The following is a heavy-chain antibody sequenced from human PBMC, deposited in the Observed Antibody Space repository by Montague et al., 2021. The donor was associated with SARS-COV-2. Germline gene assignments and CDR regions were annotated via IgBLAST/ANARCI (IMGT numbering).Heavy chain of an antibody. Sequence: SLRLSCAASGFTFSTYAMSWVRQAPGKGLEWVSGISSSDGSTFYADSVKGRFTISRDNSKNTLYLQMHSLRADDTAVFYCAKGPLRGFYHNPLFDYWGQGTLVTVSS. CDR1: GFTFSTYA. J-gene: IGHJ4*02. CDR2: ISSSDGST. V-gene: IGHV3-23*01. D-gene: IGHD3-16*02. CDR3: AKGPLRGFYHNPLFDY.